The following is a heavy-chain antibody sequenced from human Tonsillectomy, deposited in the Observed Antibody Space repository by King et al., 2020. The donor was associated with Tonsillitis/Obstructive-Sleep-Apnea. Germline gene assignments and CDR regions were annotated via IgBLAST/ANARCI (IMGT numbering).Heavy chain of an antibody. V-gene: IGHV5-51*01. CDR2: IYPGDSDT. CDR1: GYSFTSYW. Sequence: VQLVESGAEVKKPGESLKISCKGSGYSFTSYWIGWVRQMPGKGLEWMGIIYPGDSDTRYSPSFQGQVTISADKSISTAYLQWSSLKASDTAMYYCARATGDLCTFDAFDIWGQGTMVTVSS. J-gene: IGHJ3*02. CDR3: ARATGDLCTFDAFDI. D-gene: IGHD7-27*01.